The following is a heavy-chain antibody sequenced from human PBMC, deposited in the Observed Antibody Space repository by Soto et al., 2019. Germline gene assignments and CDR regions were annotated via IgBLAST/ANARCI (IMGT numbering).Heavy chain of an antibody. J-gene: IGHJ6*02. Sequence: ASVKVSCKASGGTFSSYAISWVRQAPGQGLEWMGGIIPIFGTANYAQKFQGRVTITADESTSTAYMELSSLRSEDTAVYYCARRDYDRSGYWHYYYGMDVWGQGTTVTVSS. CDR3: ARRDYDRSGYWHYYYGMDV. CDR1: GGTFSSYA. V-gene: IGHV1-69*13. CDR2: IIPIFGTA. D-gene: IGHD3-22*01.